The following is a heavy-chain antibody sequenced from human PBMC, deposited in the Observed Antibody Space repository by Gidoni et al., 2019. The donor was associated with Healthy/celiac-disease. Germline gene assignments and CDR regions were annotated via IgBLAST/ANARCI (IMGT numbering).Heavy chain of an antibody. Sequence: QVQLVESGGGLVKPGGSRRLSCAAPGFTFSDYYMSWIRQAPGKGLGLVSDISCSGSTKYYADSVKGRFTISRDNAKNSLYLQMNSLRAEDTAVYYCARDDEGVVRLGYWGQGTLVTVSS. D-gene: IGHD3-3*01. CDR2: ISCSGSTK. V-gene: IGHV3-11*01. J-gene: IGHJ4*02. CDR1: GFTFSDYY. CDR3: ARDDEGVVRLGY.